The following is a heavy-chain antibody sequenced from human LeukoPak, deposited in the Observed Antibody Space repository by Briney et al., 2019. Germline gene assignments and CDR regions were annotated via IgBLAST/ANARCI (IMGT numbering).Heavy chain of an antibody. D-gene: IGHD7-27*01. CDR1: GYSISSGYY. CDR2: IYYTGT. J-gene: IGHJ4*02. V-gene: IGHV4-61*01. Sequence: SETLSLTCTVSGYSISSGYYWGWIRQSPGKGLEWIGYIYYTGTSYNPSLKSRVTISADTSKNQFSLNLSSVTAADTAVYYCASRKLGNDYWGQGTLVTVSS. CDR3: ASRKLGNDY.